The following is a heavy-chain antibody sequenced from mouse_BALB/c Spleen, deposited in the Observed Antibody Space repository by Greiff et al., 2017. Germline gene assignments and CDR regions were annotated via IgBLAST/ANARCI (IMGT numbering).Heavy chain of an antibody. D-gene: IGHD2-14*01. CDR2: ISSGGSYT. Sequence: EVQRVESGGGLVKPGGSLKLSCAASGFTFSSYAMSWVRQTPEKRLEWVATISSGGSYTYYPDSVKGRFTISRDNAKNTLYLQMSSLRSEDTAMYYCARQDYRYDGGDYFDYWGQGTTLTVSS. V-gene: IGHV5-9-3*01. CDR3: ARQDYRYDGGDYFDY. CDR1: GFTFSSYA. J-gene: IGHJ2*01.